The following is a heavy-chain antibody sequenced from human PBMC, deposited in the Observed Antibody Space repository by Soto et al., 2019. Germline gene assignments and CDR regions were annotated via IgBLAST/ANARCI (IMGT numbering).Heavy chain of an antibody. CDR1: GSSVSSNSYY. D-gene: IGHD2-2*02. CDR2: IDYSGST. J-gene: IGHJ4*02. Sequence: PSETLSLTCTVAGSSVSSNSYYWSWIRQPPGKGLEWIGYIDYSGSTKYNPSLKSRGTISVDTSKNQFSLKLSSVTTADTAVYYCARADGRSCSISTCYIFDYWGQGTQVTVSS. CDR3: ARADGRSCSISTCYIFDY. V-gene: IGHV4-61*01.